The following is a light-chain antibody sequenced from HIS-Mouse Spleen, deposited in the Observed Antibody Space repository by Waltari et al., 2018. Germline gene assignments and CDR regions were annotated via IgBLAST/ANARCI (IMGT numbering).Light chain of an antibody. CDR1: QSVSSSY. CDR2: GAS. Sequence: EIVLTQSPGTLSSSPGERATLSCRASQSVSSSYLAWYQQKPGQAPRPLLYGASSRATGIPDRFSGSGSGTDFTLTISRLEPEDFAVYYCQQYGSSPLTFGGGTKVEIK. V-gene: IGKV3-20*01. CDR3: QQYGSSPLT. J-gene: IGKJ4*01.